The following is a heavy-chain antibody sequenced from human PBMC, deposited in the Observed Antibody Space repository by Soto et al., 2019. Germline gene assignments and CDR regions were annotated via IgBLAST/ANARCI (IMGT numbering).Heavy chain of an antibody. D-gene: IGHD6-6*01. J-gene: IGHJ4*02. CDR3: ARDYRYSSSVGPGY. Sequence: GASVKVSCKASGYTFTGYYMHWVRQAPGQGLEWMGWINPNSGGTNYAQKFQGRVTMTRDTSISTAYMELSRLRSDDTAAYYCARDYRYSSSVGPGYWGQGTLVTVSS. CDR1: GYTFTGYY. CDR2: INPNSGGT. V-gene: IGHV1-2*02.